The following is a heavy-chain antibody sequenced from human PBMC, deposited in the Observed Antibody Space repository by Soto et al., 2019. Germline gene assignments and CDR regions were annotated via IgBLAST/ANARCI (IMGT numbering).Heavy chain of an antibody. CDR3: AKEVVVVAATGGGWFDP. CDR1: GFTFDDYA. J-gene: IGHJ5*02. D-gene: IGHD2-15*01. V-gene: IGHV3-9*01. CDR2: ISWNSGSI. Sequence: EVQLVESGGGLVQPGRSLRLSCAASGFTFDDYAMHWVRQAPGTGLEWVSGISWNSGSIGYADSVKGRFTISRDNAKNSLYLQMNSLRAEDTALYYCAKEVVVVAATGGGWFDPWGQGTLVTVSS.